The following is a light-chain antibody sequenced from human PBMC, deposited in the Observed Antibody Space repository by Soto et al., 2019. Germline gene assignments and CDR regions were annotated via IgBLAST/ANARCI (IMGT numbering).Light chain of an antibody. CDR3: QKCNSSPLT. CDR2: AAS. J-gene: IGKJ4*01. Sequence: DIQMTQSPSSLSASVGDRVTITCRASQDISNYLAWYQQKPGTVPKLLIYAASTLQSGVPSRFCGSGSGTDFTLTISSLQPEDVATYYCQKCNSSPLTFGGGTTVEIK. V-gene: IGKV1-27*01. CDR1: QDISNY.